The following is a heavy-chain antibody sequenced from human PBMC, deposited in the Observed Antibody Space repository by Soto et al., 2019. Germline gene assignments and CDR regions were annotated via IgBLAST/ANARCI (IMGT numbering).Heavy chain of an antibody. CDR2: ISAYNGNT. V-gene: IGHV1-18*04. D-gene: IGHD1-26*01. CDR3: ARDQGVGMLGGMDV. Sequence: ASVKVSCKASGYTFTSYGISWVRQAPGQGLEWMGWISAYNGNTNYAQKLQGRVTMTTDTSTSTAYMELRSLRSEDTAVYYCARDQGVGMLGGMDVWGQGTTVTVSS. J-gene: IGHJ6*02. CDR1: GYTFTSYG.